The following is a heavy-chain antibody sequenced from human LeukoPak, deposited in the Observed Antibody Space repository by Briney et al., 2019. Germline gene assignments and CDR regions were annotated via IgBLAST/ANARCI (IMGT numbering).Heavy chain of an antibody. CDR1: GGSISSYY. V-gene: IGHV4-34*01. CDR2: INHSGST. J-gene: IGHJ6*03. Sequence: SETLSLTCTVSGGSISSYYWSWIRQPPGKGLEWIGEINHSGSTNYNPSLKSRVTISVDTSKNQFSLKLSSVTAADTAVYYCASTSRGYVWSGYPHYYYYMDVWGKGTTVTVSS. D-gene: IGHD3-3*01. CDR3: ASTSRGYVWSGYPHYYYYMDV.